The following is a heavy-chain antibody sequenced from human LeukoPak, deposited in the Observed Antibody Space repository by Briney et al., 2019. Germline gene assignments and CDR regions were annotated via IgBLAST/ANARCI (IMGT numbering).Heavy chain of an antibody. J-gene: IGHJ4*02. CDR1: GFTFSSYS. D-gene: IGHD4-17*01. V-gene: IGHV3-48*01. CDR3: ARDTRHDYGDYGDFFDN. Sequence: GGSLRLSRAASGFTFSSYSMDWVRQAPGKGLEWVSYISSSGSTRYYADSVKGRFTISRDNAKNSVYLQMNSLRAEDTAVYYCARDTRHDYGDYGDFFDNWGQGTLVTVSS. CDR2: ISSSGSTR.